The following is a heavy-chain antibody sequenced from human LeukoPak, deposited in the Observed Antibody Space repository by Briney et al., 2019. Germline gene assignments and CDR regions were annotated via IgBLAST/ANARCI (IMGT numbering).Heavy chain of an antibody. CDR2: ISSNGNNE. CDR1: GFIFTSYG. J-gene: IGHJ4*02. CDR3: PRINYSTSWIGDY. D-gene: IGHD6-13*01. V-gene: IGHV3-30*19. Sequence: GGSLRLSCVASGFIFTSYGMHWVRQAPGKGLQWVALISSNGNNEGYADSVKGRFPISRDNSKNTMYLRRNSLRAEDTAIYQCPRINYSTSWIGDYWGQGALVTVSS.